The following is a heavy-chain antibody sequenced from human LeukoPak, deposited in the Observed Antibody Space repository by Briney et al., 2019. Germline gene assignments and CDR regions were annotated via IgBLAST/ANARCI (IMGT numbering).Heavy chain of an antibody. CDR1: GFTFSSYS. D-gene: IGHD3-10*01. V-gene: IGHV3-48*02. Sequence: QPGGSLILSCAASGFTFSSYSMNWVRQAPGKGLEWVSYISSSSSTIYYADSVKGRFTISRDNAKNSLYLQMNSLRDEDTAVYYCARDGMVRGVIIWDAFDIWGQGTMVTVSS. CDR3: ARDGMVRGVIIWDAFDI. J-gene: IGHJ3*02. CDR2: ISSSSSTI.